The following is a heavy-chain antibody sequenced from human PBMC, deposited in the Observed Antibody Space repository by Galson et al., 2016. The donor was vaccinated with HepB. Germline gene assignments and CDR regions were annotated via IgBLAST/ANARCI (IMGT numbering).Heavy chain of an antibody. CDR1: GFTFSNCP. V-gene: IGHV3-53*01. CDR3: AAAAAANDIDY. Sequence: SLRLSCAASGFTFSNCPMTWVRQAPGKGLDWVSIIYFDGRTFHADSVKGRFTFSRDISKNTVYLQMSSLIAEDTAVYYCAAAAAANDIDYCGQGTQVTVSS. D-gene: IGHD6-13*01. CDR2: IYFDGRT. J-gene: IGHJ4*02.